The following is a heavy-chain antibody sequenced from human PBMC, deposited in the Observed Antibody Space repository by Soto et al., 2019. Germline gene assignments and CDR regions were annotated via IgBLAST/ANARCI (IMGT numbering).Heavy chain of an antibody. CDR3: ARAEIAAAGPTYYYYGMDV. V-gene: IGHV4-34*01. CDR1: GGSFSGYY. CDR2: INHSGST. D-gene: IGHD6-13*01. Sequence: SETLSLTCAVYGGSFSGYYWSWIRQPPGKGLEWIGEINHSGSTNYNPSLKSRVTISVDTSKNQFSLKLSSVTAADTAVYYCARAEIAAAGPTYYYYGMDVWGQGTTVTVSS. J-gene: IGHJ6*02.